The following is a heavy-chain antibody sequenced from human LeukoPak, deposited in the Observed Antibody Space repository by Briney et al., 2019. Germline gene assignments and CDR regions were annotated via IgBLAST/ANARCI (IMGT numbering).Heavy chain of an antibody. D-gene: IGHD4-23*01. Sequence: SQTLSLTCSVSGGSMRSDSSCWSWIRQPAGKGLEWIGRIYATGNTNYNPSLERQVTISVDTSKNQSSLELTSVTAADTAVYYCARELGSDYGGYSPWGQGTLVTVSS. CDR2: IYATGNT. J-gene: IGHJ5*02. V-gene: IGHV4-61*02. CDR3: ARELGSDYGGYSP. CDR1: GGSMRSDSSC.